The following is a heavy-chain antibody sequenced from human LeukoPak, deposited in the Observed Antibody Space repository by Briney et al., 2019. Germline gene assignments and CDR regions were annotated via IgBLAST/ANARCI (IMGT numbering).Heavy chain of an antibody. J-gene: IGHJ4*02. D-gene: IGHD5-12*01. CDR2: ISSSSSYI. V-gene: IGHV3-21*01. CDR3: ARDSSGDYDYGMDY. CDR1: GFTFSSYS. Sequence: GRSLRLSCAASGFTFSSYSMNWARQAPGKGLEWVSSISSSSSYIYYADSVKGRFTISRDNAKNSLYLQMNSLRAEDTAVYYCARDSSGDYDYGMDYWGQGTLVTVSS.